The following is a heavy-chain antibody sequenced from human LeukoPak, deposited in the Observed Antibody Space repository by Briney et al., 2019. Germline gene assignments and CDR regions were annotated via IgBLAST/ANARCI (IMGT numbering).Heavy chain of an antibody. V-gene: IGHV4-39*07. CDR2: IYYSGST. CDR1: GGSISSSSYY. J-gene: IGHJ4*02. D-gene: IGHD6-13*01. CDR3: ARGEEFGSWSY. Sequence: PSETLSLTCAVSGGSISSSSYYWGWIRQPPGKGLEWIGSIYYSGSTYYNPSLKSRVTISVDTSKNQFSLKLSSVTAADTAVYYCARGEEFGSWSYWGQGTLVTVSS.